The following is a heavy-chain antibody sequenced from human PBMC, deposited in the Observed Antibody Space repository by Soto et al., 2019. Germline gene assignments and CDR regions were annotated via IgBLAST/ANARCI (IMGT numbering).Heavy chain of an antibody. CDR1: ADTFTEYY. Sequence: QVQLMQSGAEVKKPGASVKVACKASADTFTEYYIHWVRQAPGQGLEWMGTVNPSGGHTTYAQHFLGRVTMTRDTSTSTLYMELTSLTSEDTAVSYCARGGHVVVVTAAVDYWGQGTLVTVSS. CDR3: ARGGHVVVVTAAVDY. CDR2: VNPSGGHT. J-gene: IGHJ4*02. D-gene: IGHD2-21*02. V-gene: IGHV1-46*01.